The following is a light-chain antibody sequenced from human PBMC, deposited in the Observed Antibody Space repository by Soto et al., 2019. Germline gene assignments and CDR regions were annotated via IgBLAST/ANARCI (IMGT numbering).Light chain of an antibody. CDR1: QNINTF. J-gene: IGKJ1*01. Sequence: DIEMTQSPSSLSASVGDRITISCRASQNINTFLNWYQQKGGKAPKLLIHGASSLQSGVPLRFSGSGSGTDFTFTISRLQPEDIATYYCQQYENLPTFGQRTKVDI. CDR2: GAS. CDR3: QQYENLPT. V-gene: IGKV1-33*01.